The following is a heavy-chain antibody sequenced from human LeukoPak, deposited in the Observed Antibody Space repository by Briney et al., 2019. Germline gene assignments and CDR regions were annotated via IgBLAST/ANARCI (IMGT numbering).Heavy chain of an antibody. CDR3: ARVDGRFLEWSHAFDI. Sequence: GGSLRLSCAASGFTFSSYWMSWVRQSPGKELEWVTNIKQDGSEKYYVDSVKGRFTISRDNAKNSLYLQMNSLRAEDTAVYYCARVDGRFLEWSHAFDIWGQGTMVTVSS. V-gene: IGHV3-7*01. D-gene: IGHD3-3*01. J-gene: IGHJ3*02. CDR2: IKQDGSEK. CDR1: GFTFSSYW.